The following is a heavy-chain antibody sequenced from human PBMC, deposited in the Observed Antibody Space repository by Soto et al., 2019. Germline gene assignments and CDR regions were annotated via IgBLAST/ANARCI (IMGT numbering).Heavy chain of an antibody. CDR1: GGTFSSYA. CDR2: IIPIFGTA. J-gene: IGHJ5*02. V-gene: IGHV1-69*01. D-gene: IGHD2-15*01. Sequence: QVQLVQSGAEVKKPGSSVKVSCTASGGTFSSYAISWVRQAPGQGLEWMGGIIPIFGTANYAQKFQGRVTITADESTSTAYMELSSLRSEDTAVYYCARGYCSGGSCYSPFDPWGQGTLVTVSS. CDR3: ARGYCSGGSCYSPFDP.